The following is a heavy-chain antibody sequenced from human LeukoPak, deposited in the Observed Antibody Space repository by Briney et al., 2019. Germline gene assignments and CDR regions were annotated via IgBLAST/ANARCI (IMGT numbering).Heavy chain of an antibody. CDR1: GGSISSSSYY. D-gene: IGHD3-3*01. V-gene: IGHV4-39*01. CDR2: IYYSGST. J-gene: IGHJ3*02. CDR3: ARHTYYDFWSVPEGAFDI. Sequence: SETLSLTCTVSGGSISSSSYYWGWIRQPPGKGLEWIGSIYYSGSTYYNPSLKSRVTISVDTSKNQFSLKLSSVTAADTAVYYCARHTYYDFWSVPEGAFDIWGQGTMVTVSS.